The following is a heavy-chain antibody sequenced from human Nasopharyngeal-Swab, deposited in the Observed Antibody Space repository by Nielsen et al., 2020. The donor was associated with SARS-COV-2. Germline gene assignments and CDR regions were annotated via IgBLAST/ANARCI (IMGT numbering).Heavy chain of an antibody. CDR3: ARDKGWHAFDV. CDR2: INHSGST. D-gene: IGHD2-15*01. J-gene: IGHJ3*01. CDR1: GGSFNGYY. V-gene: IGHV4-34*01. Sequence: SETLSLTCDVYGGSFNGYYWSWIRKSPGKGLECIGEINHSGSTNYNPSLKSRVTMSVDMSKNQFSMKLTSVTAADTAVYYCARDKGWHAFDVWGQGTLVTVSS.